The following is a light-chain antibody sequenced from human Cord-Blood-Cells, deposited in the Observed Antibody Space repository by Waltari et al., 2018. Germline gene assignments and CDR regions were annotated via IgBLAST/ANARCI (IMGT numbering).Light chain of an antibody. Sequence: EIVMTQSPATLSVSPGERATLSCRASQSVSSNLAWYQQKPGQAPRLLIYGASTRATGIPARFSGSVSGTEFTLTISSLQSEDFAVYYCQQYNNWPRKGRDHMYTFGQGTKLEIK. CDR3: QQYNNWPRKGRDHMYT. CDR2: GAS. V-gene: IGKV3-15*01. CDR1: QSVSSN. J-gene: IGKJ2*01.